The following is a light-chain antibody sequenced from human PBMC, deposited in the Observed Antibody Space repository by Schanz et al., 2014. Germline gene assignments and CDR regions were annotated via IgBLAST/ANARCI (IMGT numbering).Light chain of an antibody. CDR3: SSYAGSNNWRV. CDR1: SSDVGGYNY. J-gene: IGLJ2*01. Sequence: QFALTQPPSASGSLGQSVTISCTGTSSDVGGYNYVSWYQQHPGKAPKLMIYEVTKRPSGVPDRFSGSKSGNTASLTVSGLQAEDEADYYCSSYAGSNNWRVFGGGTKLTVL. CDR2: EVT. V-gene: IGLV2-8*01.